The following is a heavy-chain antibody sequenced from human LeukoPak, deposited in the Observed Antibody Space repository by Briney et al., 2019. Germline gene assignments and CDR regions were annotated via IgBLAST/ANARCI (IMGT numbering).Heavy chain of an antibody. CDR1: GGSISSYY. Sequence: SETLSLTCTVSGGSISSYYWSWIRQPPGKGLEWIGYIYYTGSTDYDPSLKSRVAISVDTSKNQFSLKLSSVTAADTAVYYCARGSKAAPGTFDYWGQGTLVTVSS. CDR3: ARGSKAAPGTFDY. D-gene: IGHD6-13*01. J-gene: IGHJ4*02. CDR2: IYYTGST. V-gene: IGHV4-59*01.